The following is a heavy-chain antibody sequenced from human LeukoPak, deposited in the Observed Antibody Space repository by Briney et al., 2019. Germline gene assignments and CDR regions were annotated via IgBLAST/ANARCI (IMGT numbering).Heavy chain of an antibody. CDR1: GFTFSSYW. CDR2: IKQDGSEK. Sequence: GGSLRLSCAASGFTFSSYWMSWVRQAPGKGLEWVANIKQDGSEKYYVDSVKGRFTASRDNAKNSLYLQMNSLRAEDTAVHYCARVFNFWSGYYRDSWGQGTLVTVSS. V-gene: IGHV3-7*04. CDR3: ARVFNFWSGYYRDS. D-gene: IGHD3-3*01. J-gene: IGHJ4*02.